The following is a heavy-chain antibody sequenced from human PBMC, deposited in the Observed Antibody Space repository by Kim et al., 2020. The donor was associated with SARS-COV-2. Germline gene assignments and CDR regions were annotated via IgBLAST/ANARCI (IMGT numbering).Heavy chain of an antibody. CDR2: ISYDGSNK. D-gene: IGHD6-13*01. CDR1: GFTFSSYG. V-gene: IGHV3-33*05. Sequence: GGSLRLSCAASGFTFSSYGMHWVRQAPGKGLEWVAVISYDGSNKYYADSVKGRFTISRDNSKNTLYLQMNSLRAEDTAVYYCARDRKGYSSWYPNHYYYYGMDVWGQGTTVTVSS. CDR3: ARDRKGYSSWYPNHYYYYGMDV. J-gene: IGHJ6*01.